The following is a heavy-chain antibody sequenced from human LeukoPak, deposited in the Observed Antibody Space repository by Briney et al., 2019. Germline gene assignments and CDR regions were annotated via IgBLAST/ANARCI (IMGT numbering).Heavy chain of an antibody. J-gene: IGHJ4*02. CDR3: ARSGADTRDDY. V-gene: IGHV3-53*01. Sequence: PGGSLRLSCAASGFTVSSNYMSWVRQAPGKGLEWVSVIYSGGSTYYADSVKGRFSISRDNSKNTLYLQMNSLRAEDTAVYYCARSGADTRDDYWGQGTLVTVSS. CDR1: GFTVSSNY. CDR2: IYSGGST. D-gene: IGHD2-15*01.